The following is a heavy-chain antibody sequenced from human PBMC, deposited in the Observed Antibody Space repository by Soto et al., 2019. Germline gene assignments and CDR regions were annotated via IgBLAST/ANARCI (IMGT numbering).Heavy chain of an antibody. CDR3: ARVGSSGWYGDFDS. V-gene: IGHV3-48*02. Sequence: GGSLRLSCGASGFTFSSYSMNWVRQAPGKGLEWVSYISSSRSTIYYADSVKGRFTISRDNAKNSLYLQMNSLRDEDTAVYYCARVGSSGWYGDFDSWGQGTLVTVSS. CDR2: ISSSRSTI. D-gene: IGHD6-19*01. J-gene: IGHJ4*02. CDR1: GFTFSSYS.